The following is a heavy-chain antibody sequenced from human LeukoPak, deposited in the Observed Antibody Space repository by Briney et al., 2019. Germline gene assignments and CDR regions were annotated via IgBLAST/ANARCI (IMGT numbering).Heavy chain of an antibody. J-gene: IGHJ2*01. D-gene: IGHD6-25*01. CDR1: GGSISSYY. CDR2: IYYSGST. V-gene: IGHV4-59*08. CDR3: ARQGGGFWYFDL. Sequence: PSETPSLTCTVSGGSISSYYWSWIRQPPGKGLEWIGYIYYSGSTNYTPSLKSRVTISVDTSKNQFSLKLSSVTAADTAVYYCARQGGGFWYFDLWGRGTLVTVSS.